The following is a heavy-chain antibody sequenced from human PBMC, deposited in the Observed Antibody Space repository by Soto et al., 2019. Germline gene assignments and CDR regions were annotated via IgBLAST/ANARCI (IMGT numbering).Heavy chain of an antibody. J-gene: IGHJ4*02. V-gene: IGHV3-30*18. CDR1: GVTFSSYG. CDR3: AKDLARYSSSWPQSYY. Sequence: GGSLRLCCAASGVTFSSYGMDWVRQAPGRGQECVAVISYDGSNKYYADYVKGRFTISRDNSKNTLYLQMNSLRAEDTAVYYCAKDLARYSSSWPQSYYWGQGTLVTVSS. D-gene: IGHD6-13*01. CDR2: ISYDGSNK.